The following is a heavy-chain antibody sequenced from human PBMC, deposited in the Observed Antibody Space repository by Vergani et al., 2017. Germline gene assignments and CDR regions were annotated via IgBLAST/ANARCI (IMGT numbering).Heavy chain of an antibody. J-gene: IGHJ5*02. D-gene: IGHD1-1*01. CDR2: MNPNTGNT. Sequence: QGQLVQSGAEVKEPGASVKVSCKSSGYTFSSYDINWVRQTTGQGLEWMGWMNPNTGNTGYAQKFQGRVTMTRDTSISTAYMELSSLRSEDTAVYYCARAKTGGKKLERPWFDPWGQGTLVTVSS. CDR3: ARAKTGGKKLERPWFDP. V-gene: IGHV1-8*01. CDR1: GYTFSSYD.